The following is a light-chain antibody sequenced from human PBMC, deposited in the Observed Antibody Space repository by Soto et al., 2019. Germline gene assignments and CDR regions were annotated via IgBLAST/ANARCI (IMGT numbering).Light chain of an antibody. CDR2: DAS. CDR1: QIVNTY. J-gene: IGKJ1*01. CDR3: QQYNKWPLT. V-gene: IGKV3-11*01. Sequence: EVVLTQSPATLSLSPGERATLSCRASQIVNTYLAWYHQKPGQAPRLLIYDASNRATGIAARFSGSGSGTDFTLTISSLESEDSAVYYCQQYNKWPLTFGQGTKVDIK.